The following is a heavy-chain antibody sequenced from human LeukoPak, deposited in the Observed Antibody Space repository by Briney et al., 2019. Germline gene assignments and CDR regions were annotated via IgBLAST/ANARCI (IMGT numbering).Heavy chain of an antibody. J-gene: IGHJ5*02. Sequence: SETLSLTCTVSGGSISSSGYYWGWIRQPPGKGLEWIGSIYYSGGNYYNPSLNSRVTISVDTSKNQFSLKLSSVTAADTAVYYCARVPLYYDSSGYLRANWFDPWGQGTLVTVSS. CDR3: ARVPLYYDSSGYLRANWFDP. V-gene: IGHV4-39*07. CDR1: GGSISSSGYY. CDR2: IYYSGGN. D-gene: IGHD3-22*01.